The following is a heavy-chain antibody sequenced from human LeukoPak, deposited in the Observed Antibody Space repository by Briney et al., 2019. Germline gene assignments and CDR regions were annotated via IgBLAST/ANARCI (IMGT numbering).Heavy chain of an antibody. V-gene: IGHV3-21*01. Sequence: GGSLRLSCAASVFAFSSSSMNWVRQAPGKVLEWVSSISGSTIYIYYADSVKGRFTISRDSAKNSLYLQMNSLRAEDTAVYYCAREGLLWFGESTIPLNYYYYYMDVWGKGTTVTVSS. CDR2: ISGSTIYI. CDR1: VFAFSSSS. CDR3: AREGLLWFGESTIPLNYYYYYMDV. D-gene: IGHD3-10*01. J-gene: IGHJ6*03.